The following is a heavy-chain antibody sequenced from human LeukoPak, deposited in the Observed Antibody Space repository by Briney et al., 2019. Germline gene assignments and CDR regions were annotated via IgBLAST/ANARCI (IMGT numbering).Heavy chain of an antibody. Sequence: EASVKVSCKASGYTFTSYGISWVRQAPGRGLEWMGWISAYNGNTNYAQKLQGRVTMTTDTSTSTAYMELRSLRSDDTAVYYCARDAYYDILTGPPHYFDYWGQGTLVTVSS. CDR2: ISAYNGNT. CDR1: GYTFTSYG. J-gene: IGHJ4*02. CDR3: ARDAYYDILTGPPHYFDY. V-gene: IGHV1-18*01. D-gene: IGHD3-9*01.